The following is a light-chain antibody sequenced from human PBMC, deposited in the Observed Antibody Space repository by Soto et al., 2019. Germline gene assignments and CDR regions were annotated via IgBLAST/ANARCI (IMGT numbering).Light chain of an antibody. V-gene: IGLV2-14*01. Sequence: QSALTQPASVSGSPGQSITISCTGTSSDVGGYNYVSWYQQHPGKVPRLMIYEVSNRPSGLSNRFSGSKSGNTASLTISGLQAEDEADYYCSSYTSSNTGVFGGGTQLTVL. J-gene: IGLJ3*02. CDR1: SSDVGGYNY. CDR3: SSYTSSNTGV. CDR2: EVS.